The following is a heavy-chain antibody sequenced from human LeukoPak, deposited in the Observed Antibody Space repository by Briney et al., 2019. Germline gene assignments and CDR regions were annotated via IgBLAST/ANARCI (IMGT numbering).Heavy chain of an antibody. D-gene: IGHD5-12*01. V-gene: IGHV4-34*01. J-gene: IGHJ4*02. Sequence: PSETLSLTCAVYGGSFSGYYWTWIRQPPGKGLEWIGEINHSVNTHYNPSLKSRVTISIDKSKNQFSLKLSSVTAADTAVYYCARGDTVATGLYDYWGQGTLVTVSS. CDR1: GGSFSGYY. CDR3: ARGDTVATGLYDY. CDR2: INHSVNT.